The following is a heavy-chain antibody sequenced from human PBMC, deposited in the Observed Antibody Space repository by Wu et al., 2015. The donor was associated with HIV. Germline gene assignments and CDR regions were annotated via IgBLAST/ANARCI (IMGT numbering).Heavy chain of an antibody. CDR3: AREGPSNRGPGVIDY. CDR2: IIPIFGTA. J-gene: IGHJ4*02. CDR1: GGTFSSYA. Sequence: QVQLVQSGAEVKKPGSSVKVSCKASGGTFSSYAISWVRQAPGQGLEWMGRIIPIFGTANYAQKFQGRVTITADESTSTAYMELSSLRSEDTAVYYCAREGPSNRGPGVIDYWGQGTLVTVSS. D-gene: IGHD3-10*01. V-gene: IGHV1-69*13.